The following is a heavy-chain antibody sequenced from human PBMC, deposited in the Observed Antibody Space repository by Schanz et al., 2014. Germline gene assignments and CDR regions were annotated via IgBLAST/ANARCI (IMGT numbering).Heavy chain of an antibody. J-gene: IGHJ4*02. CDR2: ISTSSGYI. Sequence: EVQLVESGGGLVKPGGSLRLSCAASGIDFSSYSMNWVRQAPGKGLEWVSTISTSSGYIYYADSVNGRFTISRDNGQNSLYLQMNSLKAEDTAVYYCAKERIAAAWTFDYWGQGTLVTVSS. CDR3: AKERIAAAWTFDY. CDR1: GIDFSSYS. D-gene: IGHD6-13*01. V-gene: IGHV3-21*01.